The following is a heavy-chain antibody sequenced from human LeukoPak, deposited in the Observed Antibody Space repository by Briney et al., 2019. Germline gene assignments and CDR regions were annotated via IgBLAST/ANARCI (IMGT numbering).Heavy chain of an antibody. CDR3: ATGGQLRVLEWLFRWLVY. V-gene: IGHV1-24*01. J-gene: IGHJ4*02. CDR2: FDPEDGET. D-gene: IGHD3-3*01. CDR1: GYTLTESS. Sequence: ASVKVSCKVSGYTLTESSMHWVRQAPGKGLEWMGGFDPEDGETIYAQKFQGRVTMTEDTSTDTAYMELSSLRSEDTAVYYCATGGQLRVLEWLFRWLVYWGQGTLVTVSS.